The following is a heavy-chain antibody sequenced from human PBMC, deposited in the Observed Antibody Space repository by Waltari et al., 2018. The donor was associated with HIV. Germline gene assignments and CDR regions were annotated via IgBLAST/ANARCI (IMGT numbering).Heavy chain of an antibody. J-gene: IGHJ4*02. Sequence: QVQLVQSGAEVKKPGASVKVSCKASGYTFTGYYMHWVRQAPGQGLEWMGWINPKSGGTNYAQKFQDRVTMTRDTSISTAYMERSSLRSDDTAVYYCARETVAAGTAADYWGQGTLVTVSS. D-gene: IGHD6-13*01. CDR2: INPKSGGT. CDR3: ARETVAAGTAADY. CDR1: GYTFTGYY. V-gene: IGHV1-2*02.